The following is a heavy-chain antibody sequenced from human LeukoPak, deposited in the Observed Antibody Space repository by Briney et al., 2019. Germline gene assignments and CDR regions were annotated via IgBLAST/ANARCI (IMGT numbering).Heavy chain of an antibody. V-gene: IGHV3-7*03. CDR1: GFTFSSYW. J-gene: IGHJ4*02. D-gene: IGHD2-15*01. CDR3: ARDKVVGATNFDY. CDR2: RKPDGSEK. Sequence: GGSLRLSCAASGFTFSSYWMSWVRQAPGKGLEWVANRKPDGSEKYYVDSVTGRFTISRDNAKNSLYLEMNSLRGEDTAVYYCARDKVVGATNFDYWGQGTLVTVSS.